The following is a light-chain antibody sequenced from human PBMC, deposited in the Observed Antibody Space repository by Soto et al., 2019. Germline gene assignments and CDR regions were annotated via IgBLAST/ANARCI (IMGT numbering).Light chain of an antibody. CDR1: QSISSY. V-gene: IGKV1-39*01. Sequence: DIQMTQSPSSLSASVGDRFTITCRASQSISSYLNWYQQKPGKAPKLLIYAESSLQSGVPSRFSGSGSGTDFTLTISSLQPEDFATYYCPQSYSTPLVGPGTRLEIK. CDR2: AES. CDR3: PQSYSTPL. J-gene: IGKJ5*01.